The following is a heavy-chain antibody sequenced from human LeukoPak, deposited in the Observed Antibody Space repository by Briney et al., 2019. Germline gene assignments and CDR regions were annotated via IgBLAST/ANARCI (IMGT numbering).Heavy chain of an antibody. CDR3: AKDPWSRGQGSGY. CDR2: IGGSGGST. J-gene: IGHJ4*02. CDR1: GLTFSSSG. D-gene: IGHD2-15*01. V-gene: IGHV3-23*01. Sequence: PGGSLRLSCAASGLTFSSSGMSWVRQAPGKGLEWVSAIGGSGGSTFYADSVKGRFTISRDNSKNTLYLQMNSLRAEDTAVYYCAKDPWSRGQGSGYWGQGTLVTVSS.